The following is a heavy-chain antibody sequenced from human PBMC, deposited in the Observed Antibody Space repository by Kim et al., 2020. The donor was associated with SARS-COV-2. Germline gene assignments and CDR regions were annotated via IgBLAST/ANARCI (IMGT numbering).Heavy chain of an antibody. J-gene: IGHJ4*02. V-gene: IGHV1-69*13. Sequence: SVKVSCQASGGTFSSYAISWVRQAPGQGLEWMGGIIPIFGTANYAQKFQGRVTITADESTSTAYMELSSLRSEDTAVYYCAREGSNYDSSGYYLSPPDYWGQGTLVTVSS. CDR3: AREGSNYDSSGYYLSPPDY. CDR2: IIPIFGTA. CDR1: GGTFSSYA. D-gene: IGHD3-22*01.